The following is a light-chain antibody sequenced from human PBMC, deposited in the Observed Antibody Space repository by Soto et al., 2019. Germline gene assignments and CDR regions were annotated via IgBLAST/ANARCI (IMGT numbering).Light chain of an antibody. J-gene: IGLJ1*01. CDR2: DVS. Sequence: QSALTQPASVSGAPGQSITISCTGTSSDVGGNKYVSWYQHYPGKAPKLMICDVSNRPSGVSNRFSGSKSGNTASLTISGLQADDEADYYCGAFTGTTHVSVTGTNVT. CDR1: SSDVGGNKY. CDR3: GAFTGTTHV. V-gene: IGLV2-14*03.